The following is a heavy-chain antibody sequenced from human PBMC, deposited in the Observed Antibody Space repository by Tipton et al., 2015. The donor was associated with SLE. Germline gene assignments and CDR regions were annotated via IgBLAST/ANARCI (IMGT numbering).Heavy chain of an antibody. D-gene: IGHD6-13*01. CDR2: IHHSGST. V-gene: IGHV4-34*01. CDR1: GGSFSGYY. J-gene: IGHJ1*01. CDR3: AKEYSSSWNRAEYFQH. Sequence: TLSLTCAVYGGSFSGYYWSWIRQPPGKGLEWIGEIHHSGSTNYNPSLKSRLTISVDTSKNQFSLKLSSVTAADTAVYYCAKEYSSSWNRAEYFQHWGQGTLVTVSS.